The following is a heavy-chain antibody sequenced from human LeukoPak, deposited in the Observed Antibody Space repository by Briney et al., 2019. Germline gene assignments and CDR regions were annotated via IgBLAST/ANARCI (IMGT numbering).Heavy chain of an antibody. Sequence: ASVKVSCKASGYTFTGYYIHWVRQAPGQGLEWMGRINPNSGGTNDTQKFQGRVTMTRDTSISTAYMELRRLTSDDTAVYYCARHHESYKYYGDYLNCFDPWGQGTLVTVSS. CDR2: INPNSGGT. D-gene: IGHD4-17*01. CDR1: GYTFTGYY. CDR3: ARHHESYKYYGDYLNCFDP. J-gene: IGHJ5*02. V-gene: IGHV1-2*06.